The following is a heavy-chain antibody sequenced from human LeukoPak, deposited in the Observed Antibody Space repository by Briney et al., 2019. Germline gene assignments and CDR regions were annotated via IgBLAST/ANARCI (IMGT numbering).Heavy chain of an antibody. D-gene: IGHD3-10*01. V-gene: IGHV3-74*01. CDR2: IESNGLT. J-gene: IGHJ5*01. Sequence: GGSLRLSCEVSGFTFSSYWMRWVRQIPGKGLMWVSRIESNGLTLYADSVRDRFTISRDNGKSTIYLQMNSLRVDDTAIYYCAKAATYFYGSVTYDWFESWGQGTLVTVSS. CDR3: AKAATYFYGSVTYDWFES. CDR1: GFTFSSYW.